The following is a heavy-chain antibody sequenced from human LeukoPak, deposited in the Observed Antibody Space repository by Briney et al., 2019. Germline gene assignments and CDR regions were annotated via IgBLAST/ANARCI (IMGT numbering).Heavy chain of an antibody. CDR1: GYTFTSYG. CDR3: ARGNRFYYYYYMDV. CDR2: ISAYNGNT. D-gene: IGHD3-16*02. Sequence: ASVTVSCKASGYTFTSYGISWVRQAPGQGLEWMGWISAYNGNTNYAQKLQGRVTMTTDTSTSTAYMELRSLRSDDTAVYYCARGNRFYYYYYMDVWGKGTTVTVSS. V-gene: IGHV1-18*01. J-gene: IGHJ6*03.